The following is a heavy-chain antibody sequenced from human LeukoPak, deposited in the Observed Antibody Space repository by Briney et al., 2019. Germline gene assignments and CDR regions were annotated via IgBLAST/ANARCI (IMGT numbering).Heavy chain of an antibody. V-gene: IGHV4-34*01. J-gene: IGHJ6*02. CDR3: AIGRYGMDV. CDR2: INHSGST. Sequence: LETLSLTCAVYGGSFSGYYWSWIRQPPGKGLEWIGEINHSGSTNYNPSLKSRVTISVDTSKNQFSLKLSSVTAADTAVYYCAIGRYGMDVWGQGTTVTVSS. CDR1: GGSFSGYY.